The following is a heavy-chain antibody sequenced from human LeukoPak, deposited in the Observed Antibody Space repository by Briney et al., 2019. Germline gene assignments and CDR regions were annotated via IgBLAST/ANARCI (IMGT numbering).Heavy chain of an antibody. CDR3: ARDQWYYYDSSGYFDY. D-gene: IGHD3-22*01. J-gene: IGHJ4*02. CDR1: GFTFSNYS. V-gene: IGHV3-21*01. CDR2: ISSSSSYI. Sequence: GGSLRLSCAASGFTFSNYSMNWVRQAPGKGLEWVSSISSSSSYIYYADSVKGRFTISRDNAKNSLYLQMNSLRAEDTAVYYCARDQWYYYDSSGYFDYWGQGTLVTVSS.